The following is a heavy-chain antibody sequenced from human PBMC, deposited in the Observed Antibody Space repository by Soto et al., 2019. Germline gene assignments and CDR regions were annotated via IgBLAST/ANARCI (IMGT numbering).Heavy chain of an antibody. CDR1: GFTFSSYS. J-gene: IGHJ4*02. CDR2: ISSSSSTI. D-gene: IGHD6-13*01. CDR3: ARVSEGIAAAGPPYFDY. V-gene: IGHV3-48*01. Sequence: PGGSLRLSCAASGFTFSSYSMNWVRQAPGKGLEWVSYISSSSSTIYYADSVKGRFTISRDNAKNSLYLQMNSLRAEDTAVYYCARVSEGIAAAGPPYFDYWGQGTLVTVSS.